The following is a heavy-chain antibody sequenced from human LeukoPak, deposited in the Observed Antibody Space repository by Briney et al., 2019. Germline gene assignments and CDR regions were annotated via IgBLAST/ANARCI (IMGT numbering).Heavy chain of an antibody. Sequence: GGSLRLSCAASGFTFSSYAMSWVRQAPGKGLEWVSAISGSGGSTYYADSVKGRFTISRDNSKNTLYLKMNSLRAEDTAVYYCAKGGRGAYYYYYMDVWGKGTTVTVSS. CDR1: GFTFSSYA. V-gene: IGHV3-23*01. CDR2: ISGSGGST. J-gene: IGHJ6*03. CDR3: AKGGRGAYYYYYMDV. D-gene: IGHD2-15*01.